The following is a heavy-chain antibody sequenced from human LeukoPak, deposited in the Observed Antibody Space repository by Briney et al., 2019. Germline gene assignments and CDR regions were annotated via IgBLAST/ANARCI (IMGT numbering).Heavy chain of an antibody. CDR1: GGSISSSSYY. V-gene: IGHV4-39*01. Sequence: PSETLSLTCTVSGGSISSSSYYWGWIRQPPGKGLEWIGSIYYSGSTYYNPSLKSRVTISVDTSKNQFSLKLSSLTAADTAVYYCASQLYYYGSGRIFDPWGQGTLVTVSS. CDR2: IYYSGST. J-gene: IGHJ5*02. CDR3: ASQLYYYGSGRIFDP. D-gene: IGHD3-10*01.